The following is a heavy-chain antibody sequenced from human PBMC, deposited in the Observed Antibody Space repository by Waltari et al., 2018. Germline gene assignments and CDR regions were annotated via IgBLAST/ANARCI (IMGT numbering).Heavy chain of an antibody. CDR2: IYHSGST. V-gene: IGHV4-38-2*01. J-gene: IGHJ4*02. D-gene: IGHD3-10*01. CDR3: AKGSSRYYYGSGIRPY. CDR1: GYSISSGYY. Sequence: QVQLQESGPGLVKPSETLSLTCAVSGYSISSGYYWGWIRQPPGKGLEWIGSIYHSGSTYYNPSLKSRVTISVDTSKNQFSLKLSSVTAADTAVYYCAKGSSRYYYGSGIRPYWGQGTLVTVSS.